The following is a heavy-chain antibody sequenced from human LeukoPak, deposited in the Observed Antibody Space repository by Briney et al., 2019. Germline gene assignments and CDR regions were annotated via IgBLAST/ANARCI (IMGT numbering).Heavy chain of an antibody. J-gene: IGHJ4*02. CDR2: ITGNGNYI. Sequence: GGSLRLSCAASGFTFSRNDMNWVRQAPGKGLEWVSYITGNGNYIYYADSVKGRFTISRDNAKNSLFLQMNSLRAEDTAVYFCARGVYGDYPLEGSYYFDFWGQGTLVTVSS. V-gene: IGHV3-21*01. CDR1: GFTFSRND. CDR3: ARGVYGDYPLEGSYYFDF. D-gene: IGHD4-17*01.